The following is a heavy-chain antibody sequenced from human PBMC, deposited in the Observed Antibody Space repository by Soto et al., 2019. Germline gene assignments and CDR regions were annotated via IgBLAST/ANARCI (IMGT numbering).Heavy chain of an antibody. D-gene: IGHD3-10*01. CDR2: IYPGDSDT. CDR1: GYSFTSYW. CDR3: ARPMVRGTPYSWFDP. J-gene: IGHJ5*02. V-gene: IGHV5-51*01. Sequence: PGESLKISCKGSGYSFTSYWIGWVRQMPGKGLEWMGIIYPGDSDTRYSPSFQGQVTISADKSISTAYLQWSSLKASDTAMYYCARPMVRGTPYSWFDPWDQGTLVTVSS.